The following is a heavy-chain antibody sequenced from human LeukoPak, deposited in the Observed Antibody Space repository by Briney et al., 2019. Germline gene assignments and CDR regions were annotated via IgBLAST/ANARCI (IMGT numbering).Heavy chain of an antibody. V-gene: IGHV3-7*01. CDR3: ARDRYVDTATYDY. Sequence: GGSLRLSCAASGFTFSSYWMSWVRQAPGKGLEWVANIKQDGSEKYYVDSVKGRFTISRDNAKNSLYLQMNSLRAEDTAVYYCARDRYVDTATYDYWGQGTLVTVSS. CDR1: GFTFSSYW. D-gene: IGHD5-18*01. CDR2: IKQDGSEK. J-gene: IGHJ4*02.